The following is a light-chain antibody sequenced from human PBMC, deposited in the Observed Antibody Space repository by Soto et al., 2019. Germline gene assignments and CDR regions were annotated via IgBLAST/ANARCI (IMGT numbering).Light chain of an antibody. V-gene: IGKV3-15*01. J-gene: IGKJ4*01. Sequence: EIVMTQSPATLSVSPGEGATLSCRASQSVSVNLAWYQQKPGQAPRLLIYATSTRATGSPTRFSGSGSGTEFPLTISNLQPDDFAVYYCLQYNHWPPLTFCAGTKVDIK. CDR3: LQYNHWPPLT. CDR1: QSVSVN. CDR2: ATS.